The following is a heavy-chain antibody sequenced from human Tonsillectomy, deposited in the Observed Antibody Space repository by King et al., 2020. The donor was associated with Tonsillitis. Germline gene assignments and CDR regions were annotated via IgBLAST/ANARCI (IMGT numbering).Heavy chain of an antibody. Sequence: VQLVESGGGVVQPGRSLRLSCAASGFTFSSYAMHWVLQAPGKGLEWVAVISYDGSNKYYADSVKGRFTISRDNSKNTLYLQMNSLRAEDTAVYYCAREGYSYGFSSRGKYYFDYWGQGTLVTVSS. CDR2: ISYDGSNK. V-gene: IGHV3-30*04. J-gene: IGHJ4*02. CDR1: GFTFSSYA. D-gene: IGHD5-18*01. CDR3: AREGYSYGFSSRGKYYFDY.